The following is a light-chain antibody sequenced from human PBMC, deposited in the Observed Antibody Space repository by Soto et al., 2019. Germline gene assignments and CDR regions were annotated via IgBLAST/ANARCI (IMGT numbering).Light chain of an antibody. J-gene: IGLJ2*01. CDR3: CSYAGTYTFLV. CDR1: TSDVGAYNY. V-gene: IGLV2-11*01. Sequence: QSALTQPRSVSGSPGQSVTISCTGTTSDVGAYNYVSWFRRHPGKAPKLIIYDVIKRPSGVPDRFYGSKSGNTASLTISGLQAEDEADYFCCSYAGTYTFLVFGGGTKLTVL. CDR2: DVI.